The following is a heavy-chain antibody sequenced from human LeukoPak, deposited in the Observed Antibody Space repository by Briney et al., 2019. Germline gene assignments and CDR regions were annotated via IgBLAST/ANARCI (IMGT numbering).Heavy chain of an antibody. CDR3: ARDGRGWYRNLEY. CDR1: GFTFSSYS. Sequence: GGSLRLSCAASGFTFSSYSMNWVRQAPGKGLEWVSFITSSSGTIYYTDSVKGRFTISRDNAKNSLSLQMNSLRAEDTAVYYCARDGRGWYRNLEYWGQGTLVIVSS. CDR2: ITSSSGTI. V-gene: IGHV3-48*04. D-gene: IGHD6-19*01. J-gene: IGHJ4*02.